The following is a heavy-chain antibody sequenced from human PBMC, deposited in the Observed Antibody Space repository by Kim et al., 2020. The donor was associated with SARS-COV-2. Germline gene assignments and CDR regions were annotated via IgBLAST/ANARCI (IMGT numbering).Heavy chain of an antibody. CDR2: IKGGGGGT. CDR3: VKCSSNYGNDAFDV. CDR1: GFTFGNYA. D-gene: IGHD3-10*01. J-gene: IGHJ3*01. V-gene: IGHV3-23*01. Sequence: GGFLRLSCAASGFTFGNYAMNWVRQAPGKGLEWVAYIKGGGGGTHYADSVKGRFTISRDNSKNTLYLEMNSLRAEETALYYCVKCSSNYGNDAFDVWGPGTMVTVSS.